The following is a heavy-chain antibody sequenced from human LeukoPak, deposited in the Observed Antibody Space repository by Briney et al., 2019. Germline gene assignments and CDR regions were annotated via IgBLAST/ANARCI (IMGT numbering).Heavy chain of an antibody. CDR3: ARGRNSVYYFNVVAPSYFDY. D-gene: IGHD3-22*01. CDR1: GYTFTGYY. J-gene: IGHJ4*02. V-gene: IGHV1-2*06. Sequence: ASVKVSCKASGYTFTGYYMHWVRQAPGQGLEWMGRINPNSGGTSYAQKFQGGVTMTRDTSINTAYMDLSRLRSDDTAVYYCARGRNSVYYFNVVAPSYFDYWGQGTLVTVSS. CDR2: INPNSGGT.